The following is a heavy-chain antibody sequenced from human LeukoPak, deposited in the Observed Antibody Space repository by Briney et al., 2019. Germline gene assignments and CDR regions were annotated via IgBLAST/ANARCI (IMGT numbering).Heavy chain of an antibody. Sequence: GGSLRLSCAASGFTFSSYAMHWVRQAPGKGLEWVAVISYDGSNKYYADSVKGRFTISRDNSKNTLYLQMNSLRAEDTAVYYCASALELDYWGQGTLVTVSS. CDR3: ASALELDY. CDR2: ISYDGSNK. V-gene: IGHV3-30-3*01. J-gene: IGHJ4*02. CDR1: GFTFSSYA.